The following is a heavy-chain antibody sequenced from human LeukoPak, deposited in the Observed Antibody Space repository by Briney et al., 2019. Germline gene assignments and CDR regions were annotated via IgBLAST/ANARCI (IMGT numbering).Heavy chain of an antibody. D-gene: IGHD2-15*01. V-gene: IGHV3-23*01. CDR3: TYGGRLSGPFQY. Sequence: GGSLRLSCEASVHTFRSCGISSGRQAPGKGLEWISSIGSGGDTAYNADFVKGRFTISRDNSKNMVYLEMQSLKAEDTALYYCTYGGRLSGPFQYWGQGTLVTVAS. J-gene: IGHJ4*02. CDR1: VHTFRSCG. CDR2: IGSGGDTA.